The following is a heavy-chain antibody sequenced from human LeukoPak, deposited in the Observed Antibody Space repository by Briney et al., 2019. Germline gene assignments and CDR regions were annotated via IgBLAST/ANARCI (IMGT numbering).Heavy chain of an antibody. CDR1: GGSISSYY. Sequence: TSETLSLTCTVSGGSISSYYWSWIRQPPGKGLEWIGYIYYSGSTNYNPSLKSQVTISVDTSKNQFSLKLSSVTAADTAVYYCAREGAAAGGDIWGQGTMVTVSS. CDR3: AREGAAAGGDI. D-gene: IGHD6-25*01. CDR2: IYYSGST. V-gene: IGHV4-59*01. J-gene: IGHJ3*02.